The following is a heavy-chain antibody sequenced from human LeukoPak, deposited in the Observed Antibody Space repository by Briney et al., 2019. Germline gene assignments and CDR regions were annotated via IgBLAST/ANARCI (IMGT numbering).Heavy chain of an antibody. Sequence: GESLKISFKGSGYSFTSYCIGWVLQLPGKGLEWMGIMYPGDSDARYSQSVPRQATISADKHISTAYLQWTSLKASRPASHEWAREGSFNRYQLLLDLDYWGQGTLVTVSS. D-gene: IGHD2-2*01. CDR1: GYSFTSYC. CDR2: MYPGDSDA. CDR3: AREGSFNRYQLLLDLDY. V-gene: IGHV5-51*04. J-gene: IGHJ4*02.